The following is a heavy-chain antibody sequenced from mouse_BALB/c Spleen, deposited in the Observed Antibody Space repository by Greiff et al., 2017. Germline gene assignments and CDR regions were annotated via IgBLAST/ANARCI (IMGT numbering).Heavy chain of an antibody. Sequence: VKLLESGAELMKPGASVKISCKATGYTFSSYWIEWVKQRPGHGLEWIGEILPGSGSTNYNEKFKGKATFTADTSSNTAYMQLSSLTSEDSAVYYCARRGYYYGSSIWYFDVWGAGTTVTVSS. CDR2: ILPGSGST. CDR3: ARRGYYYGSSIWYFDV. D-gene: IGHD1-1*01. CDR1: GYTFSSYW. J-gene: IGHJ1*01. V-gene: IGHV1-9*01.